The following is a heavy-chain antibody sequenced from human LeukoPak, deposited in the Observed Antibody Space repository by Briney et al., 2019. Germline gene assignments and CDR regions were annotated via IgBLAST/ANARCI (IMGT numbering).Heavy chain of an antibody. CDR1: GGSISSGGYY. V-gene: IGHV4-39*01. Sequence: SETLSLTCTVSGGSISSGGYYWSWIRQPPGKGLEWIGSIYYSGSTYYNPSLKSRVTISVDTSKNQFSLKLGSVTAADTAVYYCARLRYITGTTPLDYWGQGTLVTVSS. CDR2: IYYSGST. CDR3: ARLRYITGTTPLDY. J-gene: IGHJ4*02. D-gene: IGHD1-7*01.